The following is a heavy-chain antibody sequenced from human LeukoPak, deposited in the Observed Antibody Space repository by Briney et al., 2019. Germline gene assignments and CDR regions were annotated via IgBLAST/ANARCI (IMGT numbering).Heavy chain of an antibody. CDR3: ARANTAMVTWYFDY. J-gene: IGHJ4*02. D-gene: IGHD5-18*01. CDR1: GGSISSYY. CDR2: IYYSGST. Sequence: PSETLSLTCTVSGGSISSYYWSWIRQPPGKGLEWIGYIYYSGSTYYNPSLKSRVTISVDTSKNQFSLKLSSVTAADTAVYYCARANTAMVTWYFDYWGQGTLVTVSS. V-gene: IGHV4-59*12.